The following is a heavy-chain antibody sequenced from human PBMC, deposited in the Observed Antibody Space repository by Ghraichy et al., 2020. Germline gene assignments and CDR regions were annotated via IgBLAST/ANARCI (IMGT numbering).Heavy chain of an antibody. V-gene: IGHV4-34*01. J-gene: IGHJ6*02. CDR1: GGSFSGYY. CDR2: INHSGST. Sequence: SETLSLTCAVYGGSFSGYYWSWIRQPPGKGLEWIGEINHSGSTNYNPSLKSRVTISVDTSKNQFSLKLSSVTAADTAVYYCARTYYYDSSGYYYDYYYGMDVWGQGTTVTVSS. D-gene: IGHD3-22*01. CDR3: ARTYYYDSSGYYYDYYYGMDV.